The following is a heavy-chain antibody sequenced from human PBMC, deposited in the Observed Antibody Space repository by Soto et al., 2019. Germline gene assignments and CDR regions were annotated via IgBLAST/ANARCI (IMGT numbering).Heavy chain of an antibody. CDR3: ATGRTNYYDSSGSFDY. CDR1: GFTFSSYG. CDR2: ISYDGSNK. Sequence: GGSLRLSCAASGFTFSSYGMHWVRQAPGKGLEWVAVISYDGSNKYYADSVKGRFTISRDNSKNTLYLQMNSLRAEDTAVYYCATGRTNYYDSSGSFDYWGQGTLVTVSS. J-gene: IGHJ4*02. D-gene: IGHD3-22*01. V-gene: IGHV3-30*03.